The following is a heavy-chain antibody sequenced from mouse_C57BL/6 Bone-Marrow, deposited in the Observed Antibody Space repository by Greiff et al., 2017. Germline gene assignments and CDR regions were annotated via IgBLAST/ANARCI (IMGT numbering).Heavy chain of an antibody. CDR3: TRDGNYDYFDY. V-gene: IGHV5-9-1*02. Sequence: EVKVEESGEGLVKPGGSLKLSCAASGFTFSSYAMSWVRQTPEKRLEWVAYISSGGDYLYYADTVKGRFTISRDNARNTLYLQMSSLKSEDTAMYYCTRDGNYDYFDYWGQGTTLTVSS. D-gene: IGHD2-1*01. J-gene: IGHJ2*01. CDR2: ISSGGDYL. CDR1: GFTFSSYA.